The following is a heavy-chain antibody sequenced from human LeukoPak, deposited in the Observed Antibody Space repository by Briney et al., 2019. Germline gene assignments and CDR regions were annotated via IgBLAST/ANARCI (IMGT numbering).Heavy chain of an antibody. J-gene: IGHJ4*02. Sequence: SETLSLTCTVSGSIRSYHWNWIRQSPGRGLEWIGYIYYTGSSNYSPSLKSRVTMSVDTSKSQFSLRLSSVTASDTAVYYCARWDDSSRSFEDWGQGTLVTVSS. CDR3: ARWDDSSRSFED. V-gene: IGHV4-59*08. CDR1: GSIRSYH. D-gene: IGHD3-22*01. CDR2: IYYTGSS.